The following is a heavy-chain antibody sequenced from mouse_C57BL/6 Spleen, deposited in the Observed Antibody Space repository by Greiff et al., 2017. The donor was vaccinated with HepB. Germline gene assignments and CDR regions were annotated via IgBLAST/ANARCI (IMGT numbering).Heavy chain of an antibody. CDR2: INPSTGGT. D-gene: IGHD2-1*01. Sequence: DVQLQESGPELVKPGASVKISCKASGYSFTGYYMNWVKQSPEKSLEWIGEINPSTGGTTYNQKFKAKATLTVDKSSSTAYMQLKSLTSEDSAVYYCARGRIYYGNSYAMDYWGQGTSVTVSS. J-gene: IGHJ4*01. CDR3: ARGRIYYGNSYAMDY. V-gene: IGHV1-42*01. CDR1: GYSFTGYY.